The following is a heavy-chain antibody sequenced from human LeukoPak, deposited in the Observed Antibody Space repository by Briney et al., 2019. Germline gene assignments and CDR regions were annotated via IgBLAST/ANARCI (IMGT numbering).Heavy chain of an antibody. CDR2: INPSGGST. CDR3: ARDPGSWYLDY. D-gene: IGHD6-13*01. V-gene: IGHV1-46*01. Sequence: ASVKVSCKASGYTGNDMYMLRQPHGQGLGWMGIINPSGGSTSYAQKFQGRVTMTRDMSTSTVYMELSSLRSEDTAVYYCARDPGSWYLDYWGQGTLVTVSS. J-gene: IGHJ4*02. CDR1: GYTGND.